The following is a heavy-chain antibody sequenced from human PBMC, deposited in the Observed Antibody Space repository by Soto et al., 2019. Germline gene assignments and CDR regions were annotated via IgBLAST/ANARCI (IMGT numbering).Heavy chain of an antibody. CDR2: IIPILGIA. D-gene: IGHD2-15*01. V-gene: IGHV1-69*02. CDR1: GGTFSSYT. CDR3: ARTPQGLRYGMEV. Sequence: QVQLVQSGAEVKKPGSSVKVSCKASGGTFSSYTISWVRQAPGQGLEWMGRIIPILGIANYAQKFQGRVTITADKATRTAYMELSSLRSEDTAVYYCARTPQGLRYGMEVWGQGTTVTVSS. J-gene: IGHJ6*02.